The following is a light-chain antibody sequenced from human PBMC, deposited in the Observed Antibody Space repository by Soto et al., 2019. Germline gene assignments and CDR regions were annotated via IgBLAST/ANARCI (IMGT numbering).Light chain of an antibody. CDR2: DSC. CDR3: QHRSSLPLT. Sequence: EIGLTQSPATLSLSNGDRATLSCRASQSVRGYLALYQQQLSQAPRLLIDDSCNGTAGVPTRSSGSGSRADSTLTIGILQAEDVTLYCCQHRSSLPLTFGGGTKVDIK. V-gene: IGKV3-11*01. J-gene: IGKJ4*01. CDR1: QSVRGY.